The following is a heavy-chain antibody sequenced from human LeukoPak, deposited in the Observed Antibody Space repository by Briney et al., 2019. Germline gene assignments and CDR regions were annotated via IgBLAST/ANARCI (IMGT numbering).Heavy chain of an antibody. D-gene: IGHD4-23*01. Sequence: PSETLSLTCSVSDGSISSYYGSWIRQPPGKGLEWLGNIFFNGGTNSNPSLKSRVTISVDTSKNQFSLRLSSVTAADTAVYYCARHLGYGGNGDGFDIWGQGTMVTVSS. CDR1: DGSISSYY. CDR3: ARHLGYGGNGDGFDI. CDR2: IFFNGGT. V-gene: IGHV4-59*08. J-gene: IGHJ3*02.